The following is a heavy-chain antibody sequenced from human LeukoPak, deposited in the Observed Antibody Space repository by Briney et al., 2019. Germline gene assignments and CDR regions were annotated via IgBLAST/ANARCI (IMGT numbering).Heavy chain of an antibody. J-gene: IGHJ4*02. V-gene: IGHV4-30-4*01. Sequence: SETLSLTCTVSGGSISSGDYYWSWIRQSPGKGLEWIGYIYYSGSTYYNPSLKSRLTISVDTSKNQFSLKLSSVTAPDTAVYYCARWEDGYNYLDYWGQGTLVTVSS. D-gene: IGHD5-24*01. CDR2: IYYSGST. CDR3: ARWEDGYNYLDY. CDR1: GGSISSGDYY.